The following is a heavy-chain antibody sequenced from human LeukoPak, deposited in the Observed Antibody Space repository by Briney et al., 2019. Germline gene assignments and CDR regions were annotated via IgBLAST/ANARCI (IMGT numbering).Heavy chain of an antibody. J-gene: IGHJ4*02. Sequence: PSETLSLTCTVSGGSISSYYWSWIRQPPGKGLEWIGYIYYSGSTNYNPSLKSRVTISVDTSKNQFSLKLSSVTAADTAVYYCARGQTYYYGSGSYSYDYWGQGTLVTVSS. CDR2: IYYSGST. D-gene: IGHD3-10*01. V-gene: IGHV4-59*12. CDR3: ARGQTYYYGSGSYSYDY. CDR1: GGSISSYY.